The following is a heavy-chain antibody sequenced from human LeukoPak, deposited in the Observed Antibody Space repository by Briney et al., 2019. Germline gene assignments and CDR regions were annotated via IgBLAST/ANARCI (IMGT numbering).Heavy chain of an antibody. CDR2: IYYSGST. CDR3: ARERYGFWSGYYPTGDFDY. CDR1: GGSISSSSYY. V-gene: IGHV4-39*07. Sequence: PSETLSLTCTVSGGSISSSSYYWGWIRQPPGKGLEWIGSIYYSGSTYYNPSLKSRVTISVDTSKNQFSLKLSSVTAADTAVYYCARERYGFWSGYYPTGDFDYWGQGTLVTVSS. D-gene: IGHD3-3*01. J-gene: IGHJ4*02.